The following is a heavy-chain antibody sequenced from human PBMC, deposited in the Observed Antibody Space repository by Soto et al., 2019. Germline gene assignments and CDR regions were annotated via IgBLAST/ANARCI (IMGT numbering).Heavy chain of an antibody. V-gene: IGHV1-24*01. CDR2: FDPEDGET. Sequence: ASVKVSCKTSGYSLTELLMHCVRQAPGKGLEWMGGFDPEDGETIYAQKFQGRVNMTEDTSTDTAYMEMSSLRSEDTAVYYCATGVVASFDYRGQGTLVTVSS. D-gene: IGHD5-12*01. CDR1: GYSLTELL. J-gene: IGHJ4*02. CDR3: ATGVVASFDY.